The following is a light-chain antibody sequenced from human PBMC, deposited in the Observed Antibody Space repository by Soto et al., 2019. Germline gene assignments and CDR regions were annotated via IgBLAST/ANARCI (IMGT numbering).Light chain of an antibody. CDR3: QQYDSSLYT. Sequence: EIVLTQSPGTLSLSPGERATLSCRASQSVSSTYLAWYQQKPGQAPRLLIYGASSRATGIPDRFSGSGSGTDCTLTISRLEPEDFAVYFCQQYDSSLYTFGQGTKLEIK. CDR2: GAS. V-gene: IGKV3-20*01. J-gene: IGKJ2*01. CDR1: QSVSSTY.